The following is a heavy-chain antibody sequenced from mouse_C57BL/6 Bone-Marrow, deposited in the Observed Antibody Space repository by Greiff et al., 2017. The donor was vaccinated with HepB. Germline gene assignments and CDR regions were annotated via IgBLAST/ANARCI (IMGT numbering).Heavy chain of an antibody. CDR3: AGQITTVVAHWYFDV. J-gene: IGHJ1*03. CDR2: IWSGGST. D-gene: IGHD1-1*01. CDR1: GFSLTSYG. V-gene: IGHV2-2*01. Sequence: VQLQQSGPGLVQPSQSLSITCTVSGFSLTSYGVHWVRQSPGKGLEWLGVIWSGGSTDYNAAFISRLSISKDNSKSQVFFKMNSLQADDTAIYYCAGQITTVVAHWYFDVWGTGTTVTVSS.